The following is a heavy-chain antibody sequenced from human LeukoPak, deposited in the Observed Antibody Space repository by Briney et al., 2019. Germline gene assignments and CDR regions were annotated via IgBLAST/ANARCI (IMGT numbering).Heavy chain of an antibody. CDR3: ARHILGGIFTTYYFDY. J-gene: IGHJ4*02. V-gene: IGHV4-4*07. CDR1: GGSISSNY. CDR2: IYTSGST. Sequence: SETLSLTCTVSGGSISSNYWSWIRQPAGKGLEWIGRIYTSGSTNYNPSLKSRVTMSVDTSKNQFSLKVSSVTAADTAVYYCARHILGGIFTTYYFDYWGQGTLVTVSS. D-gene: IGHD2-15*01.